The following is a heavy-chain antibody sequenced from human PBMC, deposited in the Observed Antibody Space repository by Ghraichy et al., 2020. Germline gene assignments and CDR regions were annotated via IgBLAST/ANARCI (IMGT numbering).Heavy chain of an antibody. Sequence: SQTLSLTCAVSGDSLSSSGVAWNWIRQSPSRGLEWLGRTYYRSKGNNDYAVSMKSRITINPDTSENQFSLQLNSVTPEDTAVYYCARGKFNSFDIWGQGAMVTVSS. V-gene: IGHV6-1*01. CDR1: GDSLSSSGVA. J-gene: IGHJ3*02. CDR3: ARGKFNSFDI. CDR2: TYYRSKGNN.